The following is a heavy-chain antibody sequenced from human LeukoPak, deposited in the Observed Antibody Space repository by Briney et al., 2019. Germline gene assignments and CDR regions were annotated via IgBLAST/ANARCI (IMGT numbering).Heavy chain of an antibody. D-gene: IGHD3-10*01. Sequence: KSSETLSLTCTVSGGSISSSSYYWGWIRQPPGKGLEWIGSIYYSGSTYYNPSLKSRVTISVDTSKNQFSLKLRSVTAADTAVYYCASPVQLLWFGELYNYHAFDIWGQGTMVTVSS. CDR2: IYYSGST. CDR3: ASPVQLLWFGELYNYHAFDI. V-gene: IGHV4-39*01. J-gene: IGHJ3*02. CDR1: GGSISSSSYY.